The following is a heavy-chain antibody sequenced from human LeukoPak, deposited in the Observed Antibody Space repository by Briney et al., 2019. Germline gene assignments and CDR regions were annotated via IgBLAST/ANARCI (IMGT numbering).Heavy chain of an antibody. CDR3: AKDGERYNWNYWSWFDP. Sequence: PGRSLRLSCAASGFTFSSYGMHWVRQAPGKGLEWVAVISYDGSNKYYADSVTGRFTISRDNSMNTLYLQMNSLRAEDTAVYYCAKDGERYNWNYWSWFDPWGQGTLVTVSS. D-gene: IGHD1-7*01. V-gene: IGHV3-30*18. CDR1: GFTFSSYG. J-gene: IGHJ5*02. CDR2: ISYDGSNK.